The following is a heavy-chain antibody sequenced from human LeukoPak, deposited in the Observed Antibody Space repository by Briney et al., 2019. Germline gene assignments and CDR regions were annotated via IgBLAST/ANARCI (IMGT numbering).Heavy chain of an antibody. CDR2: IYYSGST. CDR3: ARSSINVLMVFLDY. D-gene: IGHD2-8*01. Sequence: SETLSLTCTVSGGSISSGDYYWSWIRQPPGKGLEWIGYIYYSGSTYYNPSLKSRVTISVDTYKNQFSLKLSSVTAADTAVYYCARSSINVLMVFLDYWGQGTLVTVSS. V-gene: IGHV4-30-4*08. J-gene: IGHJ4*02. CDR1: GGSISSGDYY.